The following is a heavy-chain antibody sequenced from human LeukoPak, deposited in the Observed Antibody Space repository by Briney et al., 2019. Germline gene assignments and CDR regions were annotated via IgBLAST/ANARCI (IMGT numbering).Heavy chain of an antibody. CDR1: GFTFSSYA. CDR3: AKDRISPTTVRPFDI. V-gene: IGHV3-23*01. J-gene: IGHJ3*02. Sequence: GGSLRLSCAASGFTFSSYAMSWDRQAPGKGLEWVSTISGSGGSTYYAGSVKGRLTISGDNSKNTLYLEMNSLRAEDTAVYYCAKDRISPTTVRPFDIWGQGTMVTVSS. CDR2: ISGSGGST. D-gene: IGHD4-11*01.